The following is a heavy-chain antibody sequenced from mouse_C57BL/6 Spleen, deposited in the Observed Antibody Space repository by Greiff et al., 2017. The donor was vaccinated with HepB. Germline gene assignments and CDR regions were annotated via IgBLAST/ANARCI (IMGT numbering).Heavy chain of an antibody. Sequence: VKLMESGPELVKPGASVKISCKASGYAFSSSWMNWVKQRPGKGLEWIGRIYPGDGDTNYNGKFKGKATLTADKSSSTAYMQLSSLTSEDSAVYFCARQPWDGFAMDYWGQGTSVTVSS. CDR2: IYPGDGDT. V-gene: IGHV1-82*01. J-gene: IGHJ4*01. CDR3: ARQPWDGFAMDY. D-gene: IGHD4-1*01. CDR1: GYAFSSSW.